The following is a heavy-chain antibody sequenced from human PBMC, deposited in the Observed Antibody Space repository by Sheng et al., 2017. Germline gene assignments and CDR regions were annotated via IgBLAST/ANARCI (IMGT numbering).Heavy chain of an antibody. Sequence: QVQLVQSGAEVKKPGSSVKVSCKASGGTFSSYTISWVRQAPGQGLEWMGRIIPILGIANYAQKFQGRVTITADKSTSTAYMELSSLRSEDTAVYYCARDQRQPVGATWFDPWGQGTLVTVSS. CDR2: IIPILGIA. D-gene: IGHD1-26*01. CDR3: ARDQRQPVGATWFDP. J-gene: IGHJ5*02. V-gene: IGHV1-69*08. CDR1: GGTFSSYT.